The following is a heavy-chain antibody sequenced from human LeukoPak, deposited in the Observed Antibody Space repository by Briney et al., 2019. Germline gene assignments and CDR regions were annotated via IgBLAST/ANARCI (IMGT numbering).Heavy chain of an antibody. CDR1: GFTFSSYS. V-gene: IGHV3-48*04. D-gene: IGHD3-22*01. J-gene: IGHJ4*02. CDR2: ISNSGDNI. CDR3: ARSSTTYYYDSGSHY. Sequence: ETGGSLRLSCAASGFTFSSYSMNWVRQAPGKGLEWVSYISNSGDNIYHADSVRGRFTISRDNAKNSLYLQMNSLRAEDTAVYYCARSSTTYYYDSGSHYWGQGTLVTVSS.